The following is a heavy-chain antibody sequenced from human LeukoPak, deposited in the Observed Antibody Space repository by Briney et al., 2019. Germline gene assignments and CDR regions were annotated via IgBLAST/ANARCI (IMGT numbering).Heavy chain of an antibody. CDR1: GFTFSDYY. J-gene: IGHJ6*03. Sequence: LRLSCAASGFTFSDYYMSWIRQHPGKGLEWIGYIYYSGSTNYNPSLKSRVTISVDKSKNQFSLKLSSVTAADTAVYYCARASSGGLYYYYYMDVWGKGTTVTVSS. V-gene: IGHV4-59*12. CDR2: IYYSGST. CDR3: ARASSGGLYYYYYMDV. D-gene: IGHD3-22*01.